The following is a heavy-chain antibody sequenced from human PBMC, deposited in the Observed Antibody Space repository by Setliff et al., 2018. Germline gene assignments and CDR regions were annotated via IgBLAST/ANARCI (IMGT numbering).Heavy chain of an antibody. Sequence: PSETLSLTCTVSGGSLSSYYWSWIRQPPGKGLERIGYIYKSGTTKYNPSLGSRISMSVDTSKNQFSLNLNYVTTADTAVYYCARDQFSSGWYGAPESYFDRWGQGVLVTVSS. J-gene: IGHJ4*02. CDR3: ARDQFSSGWYGAPESYFDR. V-gene: IGHV4-59*01. CDR1: GGSLSSYY. CDR2: IYKSGTT. D-gene: IGHD6-19*01.